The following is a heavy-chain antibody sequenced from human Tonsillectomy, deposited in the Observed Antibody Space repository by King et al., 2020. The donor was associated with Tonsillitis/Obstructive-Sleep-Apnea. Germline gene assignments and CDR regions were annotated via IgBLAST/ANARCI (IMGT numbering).Heavy chain of an antibody. CDR3: ARGQYYDILTGYYPGMFDY. CDR1: GGSFSGYY. D-gene: IGHD3-9*01. J-gene: IGHJ4*02. V-gene: IGHV4-34*01. CDR2: INHSGST. Sequence: VQLQQWGAGLLKPSETLSLTCAVYGGSFSGYYWSWIRQPPGKGLEWIGEINHSGSTNYNPSLKSRVTISVATSKNQFSLKLSSVTAADTAVYYCARGQYYDILTGYYPGMFDYWGQGTLVTVSS.